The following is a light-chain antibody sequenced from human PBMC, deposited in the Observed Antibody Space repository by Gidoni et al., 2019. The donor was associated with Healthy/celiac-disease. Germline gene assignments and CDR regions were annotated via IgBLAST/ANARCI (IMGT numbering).Light chain of an antibody. Sequence: DIQMTQSPSTLSASVGDRVTITCRASQSISSWLAWYQQKPGKAPKLLIYKASSLESGVPSRFGGSGSGTEFTLTISNLQPDDFATYYCQQYNSYSPWTFGQGTKVEIK. J-gene: IGKJ1*01. CDR1: QSISSW. V-gene: IGKV1-5*03. CDR2: KAS. CDR3: QQYNSYSPWT.